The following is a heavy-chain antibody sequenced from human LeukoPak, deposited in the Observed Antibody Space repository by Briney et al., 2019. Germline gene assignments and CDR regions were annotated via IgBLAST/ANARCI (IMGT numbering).Heavy chain of an antibody. J-gene: IGHJ3*02. V-gene: IGHV1-2*04. CDR1: GYTFTGYY. D-gene: IGHD1-26*01. CDR3: ARDSGIVGAHAAFDI. Sequence: GASVKVSCKASGYTFTGYYMHWARQAPGQGLEWMGWINPNSGGTNYAQKFQGWVTMTRDTSISTAYMELSRLRSDDTAVYYCARDSGIVGAHAAFDIWGQGTMVTVSS. CDR2: INPNSGGT.